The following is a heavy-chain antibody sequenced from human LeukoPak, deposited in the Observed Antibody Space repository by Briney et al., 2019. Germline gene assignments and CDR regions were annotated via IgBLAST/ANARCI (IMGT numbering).Heavy chain of an antibody. CDR2: ISWNSGSI. J-gene: IGHJ3*02. CDR1: GFTFDDYA. D-gene: IGHD3-22*01. Sequence: QPGGSLRLSCAASGFTFDDYAMHWVRQAPGKGLEWVSGISWNSGSIGYADSVKGRFTISRDNAKNSLYLQMNSLRAEDTALYYCAKVFSYDSIPDAFDIWGQGTMVTVSS. CDR3: AKVFSYDSIPDAFDI. V-gene: IGHV3-9*01.